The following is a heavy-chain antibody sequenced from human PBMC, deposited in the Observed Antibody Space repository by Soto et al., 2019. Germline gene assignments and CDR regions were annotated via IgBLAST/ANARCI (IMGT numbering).Heavy chain of an antibody. V-gene: IGHV4-4*02. CDR1: GDSITSSNW. J-gene: IGHJ4*02. CDR3: ARDLGTGTDY. D-gene: IGHD1-1*01. CDR2: IYHSGAT. Sequence: QVHLQESGPGLVKPSGTLSLTCAVSGDSITSSNWCSWVRQAPGKGLEWIGEIYHSGATTYNPSLNNRATISVDPSNNRYSLKLTSVTAADTAVYFCARDLGTGTDYWGRGTLVTVAS.